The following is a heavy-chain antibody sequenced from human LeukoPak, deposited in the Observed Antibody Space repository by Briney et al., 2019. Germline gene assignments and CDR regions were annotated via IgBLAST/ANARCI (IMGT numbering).Heavy chain of an antibody. J-gene: IGHJ4*02. D-gene: IGHD4-17*01. V-gene: IGHV3-23*01. CDR2: ISGSGGST. CDR1: GFTFSSYA. Sequence: PGGSLRLSCAASGFTFSSYAMSWVRQAPGKGLEWVSAISGSGGSTYYADSVKGRFTLSRDNSKNTLYLQMNSLRAEDTAVYYCAKADDLTTVTTGFEYWGQGTLVTVSS. CDR3: AKADDLTTVTTGFEY.